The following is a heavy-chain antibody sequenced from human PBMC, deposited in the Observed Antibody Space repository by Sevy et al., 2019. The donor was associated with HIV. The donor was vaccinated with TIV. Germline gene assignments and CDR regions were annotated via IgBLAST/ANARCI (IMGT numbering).Heavy chain of an antibody. Sequence: SETLSLTCTVSGGSISSSSYYWGWIRQPPGKGLESIGSIYYSGSTYYNPSLKSRVTISVDTSKNQFSLKLSSVTAADTAVYYCARHYMAYGSGSYYIDYWGQGTLVTVSS. V-gene: IGHV4-39*01. J-gene: IGHJ4*02. CDR1: GGSISSSSYY. D-gene: IGHD3-10*01. CDR2: IYYSGST. CDR3: ARHYMAYGSGSYYIDY.